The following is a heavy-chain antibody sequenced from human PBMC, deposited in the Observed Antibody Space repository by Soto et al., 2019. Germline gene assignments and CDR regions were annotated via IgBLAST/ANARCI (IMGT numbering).Heavy chain of an antibody. Sequence: TGGSLRLSCAASGFTFSNYWMHWVRQAPGKGLVWVSRINFDGSSTSNADSVKGRFTISRDNSKNTLYLQMTSLRAEDTAVYYCARAAPRYCSGGSCYSGRDYWGQGTLVTVSS. CDR2: INFDGSST. CDR1: GFTFSNYW. D-gene: IGHD2-15*01. CDR3: ARAAPRYCSGGSCYSGRDY. V-gene: IGHV3-74*01. J-gene: IGHJ4*02.